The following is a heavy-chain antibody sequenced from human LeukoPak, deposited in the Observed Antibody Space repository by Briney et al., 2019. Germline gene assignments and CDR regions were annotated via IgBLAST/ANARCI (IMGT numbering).Heavy chain of an antibody. J-gene: IGHJ4*02. Sequence: VKPSETLSLTCTVSGYSISSGYYWGWIRQPAGKGLEWIGRIYTSGSTNYNPSLKSRVTMSVDTSKNQFSLKLSSVTAADTAVYYCARGDVAAILAYWGQGTLVTVSS. CDR2: IYTSGST. CDR3: ARGDVAAILAY. CDR1: GYSISSGYY. V-gene: IGHV4-4*07. D-gene: IGHD2-15*01.